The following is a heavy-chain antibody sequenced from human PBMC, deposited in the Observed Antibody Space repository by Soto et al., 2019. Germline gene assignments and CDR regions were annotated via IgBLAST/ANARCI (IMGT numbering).Heavy chain of an antibody. J-gene: IGHJ6*02. CDR3: AREGYGDYVVAYGMAV. D-gene: IGHD4-17*01. CDR1: GYTFTSYG. Sequence: ASVKVSCKASGYTFTSYGISWVRQAPGQGLEWMGWISAYNGNTNYAQKLQGRVTMTTDTSTSTAYMELRSLRSDDTAVYYCAREGYGDYVVAYGMAVGGQGTTVTVSS. CDR2: ISAYNGNT. V-gene: IGHV1-18*01.